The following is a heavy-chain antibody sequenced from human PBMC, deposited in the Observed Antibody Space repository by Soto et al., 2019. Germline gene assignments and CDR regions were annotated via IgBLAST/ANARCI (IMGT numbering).Heavy chain of an antibody. CDR3: ARRLYYDSSGFEGGGMDV. D-gene: IGHD3-22*01. Sequence: PSQTLSLTCVISGDSFSRNNAAWNWIRQSPSRGLEWLGRTYYRSKWYNDYAVSVKSRININPDTSKNQFSLQLSSVTAADTAVYYCARRLYYDSSGFEGGGMDVWGQGTTVTVSS. CDR2: TYYRSKWYN. V-gene: IGHV6-1*01. CDR1: GDSFSRNNAA. J-gene: IGHJ6*02.